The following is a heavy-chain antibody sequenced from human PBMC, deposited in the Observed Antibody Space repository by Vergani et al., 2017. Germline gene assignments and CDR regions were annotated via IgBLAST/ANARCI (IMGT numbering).Heavy chain of an antibody. V-gene: IGHV3-74*02. J-gene: IGHJ6*03. CDR2: IKSDGSTT. CDR1: GFTLSSYW. Sequence: VQLVESGGGVVQPGGSLRLSCAASGFTLSSYWMHWVRQAPGKGLVWVSRIKSDGSTTTYADSVKGRFTISRDNAKNTLYLQMNSLRDEDTAVYYCARSDYMDVWGKGTTVTVSS. CDR3: ARSDYMDV.